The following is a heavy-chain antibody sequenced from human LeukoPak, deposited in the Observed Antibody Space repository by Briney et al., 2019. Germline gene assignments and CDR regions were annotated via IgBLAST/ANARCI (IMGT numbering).Heavy chain of an antibody. CDR3: DRGHKFFGY. Sequence: GGSLRLSCAVSGFTFSSYGMTWVRQAPGKGLEWVSSIGSSDDSTYYADSVKGRFTISRDNSKNTLYLQMNSLRAEDTAVYYCDRGHKFFGYWGQGTLVTVSS. CDR1: GFTFSSYG. J-gene: IGHJ4*02. V-gene: IGHV3-23*01. CDR2: IGSSDDST.